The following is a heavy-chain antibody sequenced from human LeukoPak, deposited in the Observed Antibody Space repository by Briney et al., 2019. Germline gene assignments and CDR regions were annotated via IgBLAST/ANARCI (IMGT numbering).Heavy chain of an antibody. CDR3: AKESTAYSSGWDPALDY. CDR2: LRYDGSNK. Sequence: PGGSLRLSCAASGVSLGDYGMHWVRQAPGQGLGRGAFLRYDGSNKYYADSVKGRFTISRDNSKNTLYLQMNSLRAEDTAVYYCAKESTAYSSGWDPALDYWGQGTLVTVSA. V-gene: IGHV3-30*02. D-gene: IGHD6-19*01. CDR1: GVSLGDYG. J-gene: IGHJ4*02.